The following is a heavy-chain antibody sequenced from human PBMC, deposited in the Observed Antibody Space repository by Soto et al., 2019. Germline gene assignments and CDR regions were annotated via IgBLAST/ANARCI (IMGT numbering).Heavy chain of an antibody. J-gene: IGHJ4*02. CDR3: ARAMVTRLLDY. D-gene: IGHD5-18*01. CDR1: GFTFSSYA. CDR2: ISYDGSNK. Sequence: QVQLVESGGGVVQPGRSLRLSCAASGFTFSSYAMHWVRQAPGKGLEWVAVISYDGSNKYYADSVKGRFTISRDNSKNTLNLQMNSLRAEDTAVYYCARAMVTRLLDYWGQGTLLTVSS. V-gene: IGHV3-30-3*01.